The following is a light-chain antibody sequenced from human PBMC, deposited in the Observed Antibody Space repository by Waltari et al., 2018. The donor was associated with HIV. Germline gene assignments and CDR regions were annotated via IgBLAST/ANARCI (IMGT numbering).Light chain of an antibody. CDR1: QTVSNNY. CDR2: EAS. Sequence: EIVLTSSPATLSLSPGATATLSCGASQTVSNNYLAWYQQKPGLAPRLLIYEASSRAAGVPDRFSGSGSGTDFTLTISRLEPEDFAVYYCHQGASSTSYTFGQGTKLEIK. CDR3: HQGASSTSYT. V-gene: IGKV3D-20*01. J-gene: IGKJ2*01.